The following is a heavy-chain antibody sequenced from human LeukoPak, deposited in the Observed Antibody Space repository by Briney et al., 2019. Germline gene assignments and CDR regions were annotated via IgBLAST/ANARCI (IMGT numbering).Heavy chain of an antibody. D-gene: IGHD3-16*02. V-gene: IGHV1-18*01. CDR1: GYTFTSYG. CDR2: ISACNGNT. J-gene: IGHJ4*02. Sequence: ASVKVSCKASGYTFTSYGISWVRQAPGQGLEWMGWISACNGNTNYAQKLQGRVTMTTDTSTSTAYMELRSLRSDDTAVYYCARVYYDYVWGSYRANHFDYWGQGTLVTVSS. CDR3: ARVYYDYVWGSYRANHFDY.